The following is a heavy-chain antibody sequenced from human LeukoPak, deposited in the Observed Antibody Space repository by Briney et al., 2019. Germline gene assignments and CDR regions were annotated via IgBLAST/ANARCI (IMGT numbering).Heavy chain of an antibody. CDR2: ILSKTDGGRT. J-gene: IGHJ3*02. V-gene: IGHV3-15*07. Sequence: PGGSLRLSCAASGFSFSNAWMNWVRQPPGKGLEWVGRILSKTDGGRTDYTAPVKGRFTISRDDSKNMLYLQMNSLQIEDTAVYYCAKLYSTSYSQAFDIWGQGTMVTVSS. CDR1: GFSFSNAW. CDR3: AKLYSTSYSQAFDI. D-gene: IGHD6-13*01.